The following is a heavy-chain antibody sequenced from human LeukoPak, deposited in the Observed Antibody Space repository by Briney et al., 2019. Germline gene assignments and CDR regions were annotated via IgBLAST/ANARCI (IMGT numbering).Heavy chain of an antibody. CDR2: ISYDGSNK. Sequence: GGSLRLSCAASGFTSSSYAMHWARQAPGKGLEWVAVISYDGSNKYYADSVKGRFTISRDNSKNTLYLQMNSLRAEDTAVYYCARDDIHYGSYYYYGMDVWGKGTTVTVSS. J-gene: IGHJ6*04. CDR1: GFTSSSYA. V-gene: IGHV3-30*04. CDR3: ARDDIHYGSYYYYGMDV. D-gene: IGHD3-10*01.